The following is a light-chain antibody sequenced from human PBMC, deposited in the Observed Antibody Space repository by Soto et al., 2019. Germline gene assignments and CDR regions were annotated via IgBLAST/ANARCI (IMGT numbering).Light chain of an antibody. CDR2: DAS. J-gene: IGKJ1*01. Sequence: EIVLTQSPGTLSESPGDRATLSCRASQSVTSSYLSWYQQKPGQAPRLLIYDASSRAAGIPDRFSGSGSGTDFTLTISRLEVEDFAVYYCQQYGTLPRTFGQGTKVEIK. CDR3: QQYGTLPRT. V-gene: IGKV3-20*01. CDR1: QSVTSSY.